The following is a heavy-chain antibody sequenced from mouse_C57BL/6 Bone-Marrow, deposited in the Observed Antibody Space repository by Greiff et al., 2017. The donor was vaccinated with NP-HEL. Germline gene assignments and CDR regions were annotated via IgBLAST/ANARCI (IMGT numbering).Heavy chain of an antibody. Sequence: DVKLQESGGGLVQPGGSLKLSCAASGIDFSRYWMSWVRRAPGKGLEWIGEINPDSSTINYAPSLKDKFIISRDNAKNTLYLQMSKVRSEDTALYYCASHYYGRLYYFDYWGQGTTLTVSS. CDR2: INPDSSTI. CDR1: GIDFSRYW. D-gene: IGHD1-1*01. V-gene: IGHV4-1*01. J-gene: IGHJ2*01. CDR3: ASHYYGRLYYFDY.